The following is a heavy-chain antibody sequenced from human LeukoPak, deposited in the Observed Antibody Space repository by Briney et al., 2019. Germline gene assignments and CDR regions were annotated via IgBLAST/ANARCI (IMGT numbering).Heavy chain of an antibody. CDR1: VFVFNNYA. D-gene: IGHD1-26*01. V-gene: IGHV3-23*01. J-gene: IGHJ4*02. Sequence: GGSLRLSCAASVFVFNNYAMTWVRQAPGKGLEWVSNINDNGGQRHYADSMNGRFTITRDNSKKTLFLQMDSLRAEDTAVYYCAKPQWKVGATDYFDYWGQGILVTVSS. CDR3: AKPQWKVGATDYFDY. CDR2: INDNGGQR.